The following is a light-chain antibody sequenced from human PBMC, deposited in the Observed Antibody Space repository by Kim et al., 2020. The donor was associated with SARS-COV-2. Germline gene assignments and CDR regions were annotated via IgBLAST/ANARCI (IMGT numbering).Light chain of an antibody. Sequence: ASVKLTCTLSSGHSSYAIAWHQQQPEKGPRYLMKVDNDGSHFKGDGITDRFSGSSSGAERYLTISSLQSEDEADYYCQTWGTGIRVFGGGTQLTVL. J-gene: IGLJ3*02. V-gene: IGLV4-69*01. CDR2: VDNDGSH. CDR1: SGHSSYA. CDR3: QTWGTGIRV.